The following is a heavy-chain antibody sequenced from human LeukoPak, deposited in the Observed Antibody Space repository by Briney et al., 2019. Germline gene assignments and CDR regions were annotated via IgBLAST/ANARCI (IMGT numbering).Heavy chain of an antibody. Sequence: SETLSLTCTVSGGPISSNRYFWGWIRQPPGKGLEWIGSFSYSVSTYCNPSLKSRVTIFLDTSKNQFSLKLSSVTDADTAVYYCARGYSTTLYFDYWGQGTLVTVSS. D-gene: IGHD6-13*01. CDR3: ARGYSTTLYFDY. CDR1: GGPISSNRYF. V-gene: IGHV4-39*01. J-gene: IGHJ4*02. CDR2: FSYSVST.